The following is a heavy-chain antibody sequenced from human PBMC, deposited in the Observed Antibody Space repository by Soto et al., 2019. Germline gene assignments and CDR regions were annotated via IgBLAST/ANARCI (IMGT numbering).Heavy chain of an antibody. CDR1: GYTFTSYD. CDR3: ARGSVSSSWYSRGIWAYYFDY. Sequence: QVQLVQSGAEVKKPGASVKVSCKASGYTFTSYDINWVRQATGQGLEWMGWMNPNSGNTGYAQKFQGRVTMTRNTSISTAYMELSSLRSEDTAVYYCARGSVSSSWYSRGIWAYYFDYWGQGTLVTVSS. CDR2: MNPNSGNT. J-gene: IGHJ4*02. D-gene: IGHD6-13*01. V-gene: IGHV1-8*01.